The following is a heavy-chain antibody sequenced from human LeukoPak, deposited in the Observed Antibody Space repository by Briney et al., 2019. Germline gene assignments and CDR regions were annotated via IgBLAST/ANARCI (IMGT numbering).Heavy chain of an antibody. D-gene: IGHD3-22*01. J-gene: IGHJ3*02. CDR3: ARPYYYDSSYAFDI. Sequence: SVKVSCKASGGTFSSYAISWVRQAPGQGLEWMGGIIPFFGTANYAQKFQGRVTITADESTSTAYLELSSLRSEDTAVYYCARPYYYDSSYAFDIWGQGTMVTVSS. CDR2: IIPFFGTA. V-gene: IGHV1-69*13. CDR1: GGTFSSYA.